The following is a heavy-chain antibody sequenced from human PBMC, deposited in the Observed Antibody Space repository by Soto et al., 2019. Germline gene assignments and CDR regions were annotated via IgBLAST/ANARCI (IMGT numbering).Heavy chain of an antibody. CDR1: GFTFSSYA. CDR3: ANYYSGASWHY. V-gene: IGHV3-23*01. D-gene: IGHD3-10*01. CDR2: ISGSGGST. J-gene: IGHJ4*02. Sequence: EVQLLESGGGLVQPGGSLRLSCAASGFTFSSYAMSWVRQAPGKGLEWVSAISGSGGSTYYADSVKGRFTISRDNSKNTLYLQMNSLIAEDTAVYYCANYYSGASWHYWGQGTLVTVSS.